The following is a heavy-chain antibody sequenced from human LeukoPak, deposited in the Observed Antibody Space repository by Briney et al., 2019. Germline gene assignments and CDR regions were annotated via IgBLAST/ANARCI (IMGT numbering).Heavy chain of an antibody. CDR1: GFTFSSYA. CDR3: ARADYDILTGYTDAFDI. V-gene: IGHV3-66*01. D-gene: IGHD3-9*01. Sequence: GGSLRLSCAASGFTFSSYAMSWVRQAPGKGLEWVSVIYSGGSTYYADSVKGRFTISRDNSKNTLYLQMNSLRAEDTAVYYCARADYDILTGYTDAFDIWGQGTMVTVSS. J-gene: IGHJ3*02. CDR2: IYSGGST.